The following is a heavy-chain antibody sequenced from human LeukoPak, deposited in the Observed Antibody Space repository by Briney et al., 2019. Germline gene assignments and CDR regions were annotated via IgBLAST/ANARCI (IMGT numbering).Heavy chain of an antibody. V-gene: IGHV3-20*04. CDR2: INWNGGST. D-gene: IGHD5-12*01. CDR1: GFTFDDYG. J-gene: IGHJ6*03. Sequence: GGSLRLSCAASGFTFDDYGMSWVRQAPGKGLEWVSGINWNGGSTGYADSVKGRFTISRDNAKNSLYLQMNSLRAEDTALYYCARVDRSEWLNYMDVWGKGTTVTVSS. CDR3: ARVDRSEWLNYMDV.